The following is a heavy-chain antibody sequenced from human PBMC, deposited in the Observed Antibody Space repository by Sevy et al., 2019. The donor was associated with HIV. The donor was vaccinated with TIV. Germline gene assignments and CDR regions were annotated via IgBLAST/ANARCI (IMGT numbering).Heavy chain of an antibody. CDR2: INHSGGT. Sequence: SENLSLTCAVYGGSFSGFYWSWIRQPPGKGLEWIGEINHSGGTNYNSSIKSRVTISVDTSKNQFSLKLNSVTAADTAVYYCARHCTGSSCSHAFDIWGQGTMVTVSS. J-gene: IGHJ3*02. CDR3: ARHCTGSSCSHAFDI. D-gene: IGHD2-15*01. V-gene: IGHV4-34*01. CDR1: GGSFSGFY.